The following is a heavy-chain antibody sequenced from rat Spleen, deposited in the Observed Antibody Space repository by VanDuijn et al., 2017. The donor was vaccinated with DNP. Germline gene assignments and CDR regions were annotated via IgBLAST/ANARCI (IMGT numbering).Heavy chain of an antibody. V-gene: IGHV5-25*01. CDR2: ISTSGSRT. CDR3: ATQRSGYVMDA. J-gene: IGHJ4*01. CDR1: GFTFSNYY. Sequence: EVQLVESGGGLVQPGRSLKLSCAASGFTFSNYYMAWVRQAPKKGLEWVATISTSGSRTYYPDSVKGRFTFSRDNAKSTLYLQMDSLRSEDTATYYCATQRSGYVMDAWGQGTSVTVSS. D-gene: IGHD4-3*01.